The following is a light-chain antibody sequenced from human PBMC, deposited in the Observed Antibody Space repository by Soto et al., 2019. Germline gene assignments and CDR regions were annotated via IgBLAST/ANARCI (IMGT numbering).Light chain of an antibody. Sequence: EIVMTQSPATLSVSPGERATLSCRASQSVSSNLAWYQQKPGQAPRLLIYGASTRATGIPASFSGSGSGTDFTLTISRLEPEDSAVYYCQQYGSSPYTFGQGTKVDIK. V-gene: IGKV3-15*01. CDR1: QSVSSN. J-gene: IGKJ2*01. CDR3: QQYGSSPYT. CDR2: GAS.